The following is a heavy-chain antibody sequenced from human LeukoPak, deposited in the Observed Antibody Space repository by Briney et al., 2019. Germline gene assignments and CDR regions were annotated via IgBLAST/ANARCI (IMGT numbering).Heavy chain of an antibody. D-gene: IGHD1-1*01. Sequence: ASVKVSCKASGYTFTSYYMHWVRQAPGQGLEWMGIINPSGGSTSYAQKFQGRVTMTRDTSTSTVYMELSSLRYEDTAVYYCARDHWNGHIDYWGQGTLVTVSS. CDR2: INPSGGST. CDR1: GYTFTSYY. V-gene: IGHV1-46*01. CDR3: ARDHWNGHIDY. J-gene: IGHJ4*02.